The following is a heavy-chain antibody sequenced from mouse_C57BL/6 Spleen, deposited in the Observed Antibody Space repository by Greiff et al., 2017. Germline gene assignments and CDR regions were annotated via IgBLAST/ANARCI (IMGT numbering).Heavy chain of an antibody. D-gene: IGHD3-2*02. CDR2: ISDGGSYT. Sequence: EVQLVEPGGGLVKPGGSLKLSCAASGFTFSSYAMSWVRQTPEQRLEWVATISDGGSYTYSPDNVQGRFTISRDNAKYNLDLQLSHLESEDTAMYYCARKSSGYGGFEYWGEGTTRTVSS. CDR3: ARKSSGYGGFEY. J-gene: IGHJ2*01. CDR1: GFTFSSYA. V-gene: IGHV5-4*01.